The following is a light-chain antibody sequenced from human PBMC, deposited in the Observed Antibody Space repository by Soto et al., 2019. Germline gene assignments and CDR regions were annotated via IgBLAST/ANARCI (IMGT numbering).Light chain of an antibody. CDR3: QQYGSSPRT. CDR1: QSVSSSN. Sequence: EIVLTQSPGTLSLSPGERATLSCRASQSVSSSNLAWYQQKPGQAPRLLIFGASSRATGVPDRFSGGGSGTDFTLTISRLEPEDFAVYFCQQYGSSPRTFGQGTKV. J-gene: IGKJ1*01. V-gene: IGKV3-20*01. CDR2: GAS.